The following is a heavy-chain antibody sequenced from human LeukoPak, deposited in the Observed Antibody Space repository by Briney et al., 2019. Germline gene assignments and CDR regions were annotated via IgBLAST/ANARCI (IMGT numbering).Heavy chain of an antibody. J-gene: IGHJ4*02. CDR1: GRSISSRCYY. D-gene: IGHD6-19*01. CDR2: IYSSGST. Sequence: PSETLSLTWTVSGRSISSRCYYWGWLRQPAGKGLEWIGRIYSSGSTNYNPSLKSRVTMSVDTSKNQFSVKLSSLTAADTAVYYCARDTYSSGPIDYWGQGTLVTVSS. V-gene: IGHV4-61*02. CDR3: ARDTYSSGPIDY.